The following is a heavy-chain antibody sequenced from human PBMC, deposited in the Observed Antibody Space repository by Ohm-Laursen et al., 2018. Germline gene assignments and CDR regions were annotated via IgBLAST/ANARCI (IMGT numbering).Heavy chain of an antibody. CDR3: ARGALAY. V-gene: IGHV4-4*09. CDR1: GGSMSNYY. CDR2: IYNSGST. J-gene: IGHJ4*02. Sequence: TLSLTCTVSGGSMSNYYWSWIRQPPGKGLEWIGYIYNSGSTSYNPSLKSRVTISVDTSKNQFSLKLSSVTAADTAVYYCARGALAYWGQGILVTVSS.